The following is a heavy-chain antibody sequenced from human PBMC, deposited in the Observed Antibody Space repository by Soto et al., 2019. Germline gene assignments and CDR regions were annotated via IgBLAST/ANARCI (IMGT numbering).Heavy chain of an antibody. CDR2: ISSSSSTI. D-gene: IGHD4-17*01. V-gene: IGHV3-48*02. CDR3: ARMPPYGDHAHDKSFQH. Sequence: PGGSLRLSCAASGFTFSSYSITCPRQAPGKGLEWVSYISSSSSTIYYADSVKGRFTISRDNAKNSLYLQMNSLRDEDTAVYYCARMPPYGDHAHDKSFQHWGQGT. J-gene: IGHJ1*01. CDR1: GFTFSSYS.